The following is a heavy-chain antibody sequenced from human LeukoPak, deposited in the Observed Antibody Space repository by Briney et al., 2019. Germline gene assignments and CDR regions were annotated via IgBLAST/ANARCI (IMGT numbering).Heavy chain of an antibody. V-gene: IGHV3-9*01. CDR2: ISWNSGSI. Sequence: GGSLRLSCAASGFTFDDYAMHWVRQAPGKGLEWVSGISWNSGSIGYADSVKGRFTISRDNTKNSLYLQMTGLRTEDTAVYFCARDHSDISISGEIINGNWYFDLWGRGTLVTVSS. D-gene: IGHD3-3*01. CDR3: ARDHSDISISGEIINGNWYFDL. J-gene: IGHJ2*01. CDR1: GFTFDDYA.